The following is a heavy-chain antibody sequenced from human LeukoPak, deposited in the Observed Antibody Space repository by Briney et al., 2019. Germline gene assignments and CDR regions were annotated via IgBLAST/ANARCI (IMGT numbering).Heavy chain of an antibody. D-gene: IGHD6-19*01. CDR2: ISSGSTI. CDR1: GFTFSSYE. V-gene: IGHV3-48*03. J-gene: IGHJ4*02. Sequence: GGSLRLSCAASGFTFSSYEMNWVRQAPGKGLEWVSYISSGSTIYDTDSVKGRFTITRDNAKNSLYLQMNSLRAEDTAVYYCARESIAVAGAPFDYWGQGTLVTVSS. CDR3: ARESIAVAGAPFDY.